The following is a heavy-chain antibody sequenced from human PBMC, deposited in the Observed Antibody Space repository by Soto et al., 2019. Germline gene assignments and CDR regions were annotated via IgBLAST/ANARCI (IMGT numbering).Heavy chain of an antibody. Sequence: EVQLVESGGGLVQPGGSLRLSCAASGFTFSSYWMSWVRQSPGKGLEWVANIKQDGSRKDYVDSVKGRFTLSRDNTRKSLYLQMNSLRAEDTAVYYCAREGVVGFDYWGQGTVVTVSS. V-gene: IGHV3-7*01. D-gene: IGHD2-15*01. CDR2: IKQDGSRK. CDR1: GFTFSSYW. J-gene: IGHJ4*02. CDR3: AREGVVGFDY.